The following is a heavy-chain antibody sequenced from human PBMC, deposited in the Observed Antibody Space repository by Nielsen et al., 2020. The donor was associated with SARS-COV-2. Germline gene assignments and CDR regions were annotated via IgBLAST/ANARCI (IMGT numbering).Heavy chain of an antibody. Sequence: GESLKISCAASGFTFSSYGMHWVRQAPGKGLEWVAVISYDGSNKYYADSVKGRFTISRDNAKNSLYLQMNSLRAEDTAVYYCASFLDSSGYYYGFYYYYYGMDVWGQGTTVTVSS. CDR3: ASFLDSSGYYYGFYYYYYGMDV. V-gene: IGHV3-30*03. CDR1: GFTFSSYG. J-gene: IGHJ6*02. CDR2: ISYDGSNK. D-gene: IGHD3-22*01.